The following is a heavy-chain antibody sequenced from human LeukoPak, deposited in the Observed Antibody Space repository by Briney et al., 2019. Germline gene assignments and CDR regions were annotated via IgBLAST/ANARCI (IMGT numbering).Heavy chain of an antibody. CDR3: ARAVRFSSGWYVGYYFDY. CDR1: GGSFSGYY. V-gene: IGHV4-34*01. CDR2: INHSGGT. D-gene: IGHD6-19*01. J-gene: IGHJ4*02. Sequence: SETLSLTCAVYGGSFSGYYWSWIRQPPGKGLEWIGEINHSGGTNYNPSLKSRVTISVDTSKNQFSLKLSSVTAADTAVYYCARAVRFSSGWYVGYYFDYWGQGTLVTVSS.